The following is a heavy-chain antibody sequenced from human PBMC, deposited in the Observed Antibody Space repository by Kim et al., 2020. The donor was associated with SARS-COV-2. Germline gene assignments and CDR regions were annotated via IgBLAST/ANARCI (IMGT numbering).Heavy chain of an antibody. CDR2: ISYDGSNK. CDR3: ARDTTHSSSWHFDY. Sequence: GGSLRLSCAASGFTFSSYAMHWVRQAPGKGLEWVAVISYDGSNKYYVDSVKGRFTISRDNSKNTLYLQMNSLRAEDTAVYYCARDTTHSSSWHFDYWGQRTLVTVSS. J-gene: IGHJ4*02. D-gene: IGHD6-13*01. V-gene: IGHV3-30*04. CDR1: GFTFSSYA.